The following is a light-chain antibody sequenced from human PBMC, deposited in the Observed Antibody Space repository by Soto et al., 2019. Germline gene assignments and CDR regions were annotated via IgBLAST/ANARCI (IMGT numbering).Light chain of an antibody. J-gene: IGKJ5*01. CDR2: DAS. Sequence: ETVLTQSPATLSVSPGEGATLSCRASQSVGSLLAWYQQKPGQAPRLLISDASTRATGIPARFSGSGSGTEFTLSISSLQSEDFAVYYCQQSKDWRSITFGQGTRLEIK. CDR1: QSVGSL. CDR3: QQSKDWRSIT. V-gene: IGKV3-15*01.